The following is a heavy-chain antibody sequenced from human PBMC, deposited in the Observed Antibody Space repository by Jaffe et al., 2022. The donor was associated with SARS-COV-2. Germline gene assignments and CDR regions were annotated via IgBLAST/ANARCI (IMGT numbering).Heavy chain of an antibody. V-gene: IGHV1-18*01. Sequence: QVQLVQSGAEVKKPGASVKVSCKASGYNFAIYGIAWVRQAPGQGPQWMGWISGYNGDTKYAQILQGRATFTRDTSTSTAYMELRNLSSDDTAMYYCARVSLYGVVMDPDFDHWGQGTPVTVSS. J-gene: IGHJ4*02. CDR3: ARVSLYGVVMDPDFDH. D-gene: IGHD3-3*01. CDR2: ISGYNGDT. CDR1: GYNFAIYG.